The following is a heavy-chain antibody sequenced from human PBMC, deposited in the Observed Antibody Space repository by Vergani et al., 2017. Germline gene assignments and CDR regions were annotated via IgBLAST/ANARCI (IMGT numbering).Heavy chain of an antibody. J-gene: IGHJ4*02. V-gene: IGHV1-69*02. CDR1: GGTFSSYT. CDR3: ARWRDGYNYYFDY. CDR2: IIPILGIA. D-gene: IGHD5-24*01. Sequence: QVQLVQSGAEVKKPGSSVKVSCKASGGTFSSYTISWVRQAPGQGLEWMGRIIPILGIANYAQKFQGRVTITADKSTSTAYMELSSLRSEDTAVYYCARWRDGYNYYFDYWGQGTLVTVSS.